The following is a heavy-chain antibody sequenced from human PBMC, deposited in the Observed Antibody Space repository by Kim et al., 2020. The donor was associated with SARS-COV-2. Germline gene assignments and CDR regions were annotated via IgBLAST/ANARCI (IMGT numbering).Heavy chain of an antibody. CDR1: GGSISSYY. V-gene: IGHV4-59*08. J-gene: IGHJ3*02. CDR2: IYYIGSP. D-gene: IGHD1-1*01. CDR3: ARHTGNGAFDI. Sequence: SETLSLTCTVSGGSISSYYWSWIRQPPGKGLEWIGYIYYIGSPNYNPSLKSRVTISVDTSKNQFSLKLNSVTAADTAVYYCARHTGNGAFDIWGQGPMVT.